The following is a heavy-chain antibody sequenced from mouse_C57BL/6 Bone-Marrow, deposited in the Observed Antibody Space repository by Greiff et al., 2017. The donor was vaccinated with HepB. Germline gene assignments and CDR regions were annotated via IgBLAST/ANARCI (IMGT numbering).Heavy chain of an antibody. J-gene: IGHJ4*01. V-gene: IGHV1-81*01. CDR1: GYTFTSYG. Sequence: QVQLQQSGAELARPGASVKLSCKASGYTFTSYGISWVKQRTGQGLEWIGEIYPRSGNTYYNEKFKGKATLTADKSSSTAYMELRSLTSEDSAVYFCASYYYGGFFMDYWGQGTSVTVAS. CDR2: IYPRSGNT. D-gene: IGHD1-1*01. CDR3: ASYYYGGFFMDY.